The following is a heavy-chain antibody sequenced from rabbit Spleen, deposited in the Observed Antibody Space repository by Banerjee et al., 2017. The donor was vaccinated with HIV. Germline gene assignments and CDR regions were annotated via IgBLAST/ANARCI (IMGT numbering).Heavy chain of an antibody. J-gene: IGHJ4*01. V-gene: IGHV1S45*01. CDR1: GFTLSSYYM. D-gene: IGHD1-1*01. Sequence: QEQLKESGGGLVQPGGSLKLSCKASGFTLSSYYMNWVRQAPGKGLEWIGCINTATGKDVYASWAKGRFTISTTSSTTVTLQMTSLTAADTATYFCARDLVAVIGWNFNLWGPGTLVTVS. CDR2: INTATGKD. CDR3: ARDLVAVIGWNFNL.